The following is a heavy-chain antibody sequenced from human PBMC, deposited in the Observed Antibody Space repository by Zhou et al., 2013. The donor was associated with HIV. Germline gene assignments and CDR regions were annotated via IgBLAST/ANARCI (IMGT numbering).Heavy chain of an antibody. Sequence: QVQLVQSGAEVKKPGASVKVSCKASGYTFTGYYMHWVRQAPGQGLEWMGWINPNSGGTNYAQKFQGRVTMTRDTSISTAYMELSRLRSDDTAVYYCARARYYYGSGTWRAFDIWGQGTVVTVSS. V-gene: IGHV1-2*02. CDR1: GYTFTGYY. J-gene: IGHJ3*02. CDR2: INPNSGGT. D-gene: IGHD3-10*01. CDR3: ARARYYYGSGTWRAFDI.